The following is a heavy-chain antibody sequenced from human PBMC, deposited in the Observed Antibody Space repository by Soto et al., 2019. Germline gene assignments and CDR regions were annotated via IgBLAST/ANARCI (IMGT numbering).Heavy chain of an antibody. D-gene: IGHD6-6*01. CDR3: ARGDEYSSSYGDY. V-gene: IGHV5-10-1*01. J-gene: IGHJ4*02. CDR2: IDPSDSYT. CDR1: GYSFTSYW. Sequence: XESLKISCKGSGYSFTSYWISWVRQMPGKGLEWMGRIDPSDSYTNYSPSFQGHVTISADKSISTAYLQWSSLKASDTAMYYCARGDEYSSSYGDYWGQGTLVTVSS.